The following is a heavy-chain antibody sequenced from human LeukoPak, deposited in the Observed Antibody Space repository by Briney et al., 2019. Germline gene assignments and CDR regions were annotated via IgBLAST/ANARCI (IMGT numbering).Heavy chain of an antibody. CDR3: AKVWVATIREGFDY. V-gene: IGHV3-23*01. CDR1: GFTFSSYA. D-gene: IGHD5-12*01. J-gene: IGHJ4*02. Sequence: PGRSLRLSCAASGFTFSSYAMSWVRQAPGKGLEWVSAISGSGGSTYYADSVKGRFTISRDNSKNTLYLQMNSLRAEDTAVYYCAKVWVATIREGFDYWGQGTLVTVSS. CDR2: ISGSGGST.